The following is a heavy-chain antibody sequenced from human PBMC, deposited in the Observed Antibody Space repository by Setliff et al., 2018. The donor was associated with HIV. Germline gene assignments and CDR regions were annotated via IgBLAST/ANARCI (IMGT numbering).Heavy chain of an antibody. Sequence: SETLSLTCTVSGGSISSSSYYWGWIRQPPGKGLEWIGSIYYSGSTYYNPSLKSRVTISVDTSKNQFSLKLSSVTAADTAVYYCARTLIVVVWVSAFDIRGQGTMVTVSS. J-gene: IGHJ3*02. CDR1: GGSISSSSYY. CDR3: ARTLIVVVWVSAFDI. CDR2: IYYSGST. D-gene: IGHD2-21*01. V-gene: IGHV4-39*01.